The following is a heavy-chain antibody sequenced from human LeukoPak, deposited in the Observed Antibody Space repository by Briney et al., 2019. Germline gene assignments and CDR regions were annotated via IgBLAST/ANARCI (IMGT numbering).Heavy chain of an antibody. J-gene: IGHJ4*02. CDR3: TTDRYSLYYFDY. D-gene: IGHD2-21*01. V-gene: IGHV3-15*01. CDR2: IKSKTDGGTT. CDR1: GFTFSNAW. Sequence: GGSLRLSCAASGFTFSNAWMSWVHQAPGKGLEWVGRIKSKTDGGTTDYAAPVKGRFTISRDDSKNTLYLQMNSLKTEDTAVYYCTTDRYSLYYFDYWGQGTLVTASS.